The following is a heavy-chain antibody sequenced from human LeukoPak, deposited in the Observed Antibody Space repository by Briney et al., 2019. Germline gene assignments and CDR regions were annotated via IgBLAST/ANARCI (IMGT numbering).Heavy chain of an antibody. CDR1: GYTFTGYY. CDR3: ARVPPWRESGRWRFDY. D-gene: IGHD1-26*01. Sequence: ASVKVSCKASGYTFTGYYMHWVRQAPGQGLEWMGWINPNSGGTNYAQKFQGRVTMTRDTSISTAYMELSRLRSDDPAVYYCARVPPWRESGRWRFDYWGQGTLVTVSS. V-gene: IGHV1-2*02. CDR2: INPNSGGT. J-gene: IGHJ4*02.